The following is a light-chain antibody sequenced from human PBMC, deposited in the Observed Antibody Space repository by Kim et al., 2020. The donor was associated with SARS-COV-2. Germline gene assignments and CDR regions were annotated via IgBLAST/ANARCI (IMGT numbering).Light chain of an antibody. CDR2: VNSDGSH. CDR3: QSWGAGIV. CDR1: SGHSTYA. V-gene: IGLV4-69*01. J-gene: IGLJ2*01. Sequence: QLVLTQSPSASASLGASVKLTCTLSSGHSTYAIAWHQQQPEKGPRFLMMVNSDGSHTKGDGIPDRFSGSSSGPARYLTSSSLQSDDEADYYCQSWGAGIVFGGGTQLTVL.